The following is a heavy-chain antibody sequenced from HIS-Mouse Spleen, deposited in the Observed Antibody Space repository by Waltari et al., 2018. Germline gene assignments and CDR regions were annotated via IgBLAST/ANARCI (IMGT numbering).Heavy chain of an antibody. D-gene: IGHD1-7*01. CDR2: IDWDDDK. J-gene: IGHJ4*02. Sequence: QVTLRESGPALVKPTQTLTLTCTFSGFSLSTSGMCVSWIRQPPGKSLEWLARIDWDDDKYYSTSLQNRLTISKDTSKNQVVLTMTNMDPVDTATYYCARIQAGKLELPFDYWGQGTLVTVSS. V-gene: IGHV2-70*15. CDR3: ARIQAGKLELPFDY. CDR1: GFSLSTSGMC.